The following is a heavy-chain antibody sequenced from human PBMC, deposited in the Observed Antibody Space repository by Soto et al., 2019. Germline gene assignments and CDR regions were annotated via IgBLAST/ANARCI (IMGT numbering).Heavy chain of an antibody. D-gene: IGHD2-15*01. J-gene: IGHJ6*02. Sequence: PGWSLRLSCLASVFTFSNYGMHWVRQAPGKGLEWVAVISYDGSNKYYADSVKGRFTISRDNSKNTLYLQMTSLRTEDTALYYCAKLDEGGLQYAYYAMDVWGQGTTVTVSS. V-gene: IGHV3-30*18. CDR3: AKLDEGGLQYAYYAMDV. CDR1: VFTFSNYG. CDR2: ISYDGSNK.